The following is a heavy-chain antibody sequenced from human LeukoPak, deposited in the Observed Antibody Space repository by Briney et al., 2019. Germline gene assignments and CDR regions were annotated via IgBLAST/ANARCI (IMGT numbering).Heavy chain of an antibody. CDR2: IIPILGIA. V-gene: IGHV1-69*04. J-gene: IGHJ4*02. D-gene: IGHD4-17*01. Sequence: SSVKVSCKASGGTFSSYAISWVRQAPGQGLEWMGRIIPILGIANYAQKFQGRVTITADESTSTAYMELSSLRSEDTAVYYCASPNDYGDYNFHYWGQGTLVTVSS. CDR3: ASPNDYGDYNFHY. CDR1: GGTFSSYA.